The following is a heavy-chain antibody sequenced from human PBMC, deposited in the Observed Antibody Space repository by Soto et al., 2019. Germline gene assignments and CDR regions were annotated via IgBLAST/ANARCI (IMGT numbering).Heavy chain of an antibody. CDR2: IYYSGST. J-gene: IGHJ4*02. CDR3: ARSDGRY. V-gene: IGHV4-59*01. CDR1: GGSIRSYY. Sequence: PSETLSLTCTVSGGSIRSYYWSWIRQPPGKGLQWIGYIYYSGSTYYNPSLKSRVTISVDTSKNQFSLKLSSVTAADTAVYYCARSDGRYWGQGTLVTVSS.